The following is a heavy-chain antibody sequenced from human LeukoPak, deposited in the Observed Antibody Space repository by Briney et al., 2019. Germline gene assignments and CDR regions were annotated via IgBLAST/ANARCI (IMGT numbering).Heavy chain of an antibody. V-gene: IGHV4-34*01. J-gene: IGHJ5*02. CDR1: GGSFSGYY. CDR2: INRSGST. Sequence: SETLSLTCAVYGGSFSGYYWSWIRQPPGKGLEWIGEINRSGSTNYNPSLKSRVTISVDTSKSQFSLKLSPVTAADTAVYHCARVSPGRSYYYGSGSYSNWFDPWGQGTLVTVSS. CDR3: ARVSPGRSYYYGSGSYSNWFDP. D-gene: IGHD3-10*01.